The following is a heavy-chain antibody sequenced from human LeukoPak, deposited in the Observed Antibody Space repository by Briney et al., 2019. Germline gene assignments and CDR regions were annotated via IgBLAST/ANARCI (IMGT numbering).Heavy chain of an antibody. J-gene: IGHJ4*02. CDR1: GFTFSSYA. V-gene: IGHV3-30-3*01. CDR3: ARDRSSSWDYFDY. Sequence: GGSLRLSCAASGFTFSSYAMHWVRQAPGKGLEWVAVISYDGSNKYYADSVKGRFTISRDNSKNTLYLQMNSLRAEDTAVYSCARDRSSSWDYFDYWGQGILVTVSS. D-gene: IGHD6-13*01. CDR2: ISYDGSNK.